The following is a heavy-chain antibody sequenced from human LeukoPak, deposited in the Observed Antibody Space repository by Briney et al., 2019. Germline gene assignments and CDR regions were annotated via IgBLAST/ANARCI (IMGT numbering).Heavy chain of an antibody. D-gene: IGHD3-22*01. Sequence: PSETLSLTCTVSGGSISSSSYYWGWIRQPPGKGLEWIGSIYYSGSTYYNPSLKSRVTISVDTSKNQFSLKLSSVTAADTAVYYCARWVKGYYYDSSGYPGFDYWGQGILVTVSS. CDR2: IYYSGST. J-gene: IGHJ4*02. CDR1: GGSISSSSYY. CDR3: ARWVKGYYYDSSGYPGFDY. V-gene: IGHV4-39*01.